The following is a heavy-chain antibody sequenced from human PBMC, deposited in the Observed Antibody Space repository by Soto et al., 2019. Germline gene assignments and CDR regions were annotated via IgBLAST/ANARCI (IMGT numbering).Heavy chain of an antibody. D-gene: IGHD3-3*01. Sequence: PGGSLRLSCAASGFTFSNYAMAWVRLAPGEGLEWVSAISGSGGSTYYADSVKGRFTISRDNSKNTLYLQMNSLRAEDTAVYYCAKFWPYYDFWSGYYTVDYYYYYGMDVWGQGTTVTVSS. CDR1: GFTFSNYA. CDR2: ISGSGGST. J-gene: IGHJ6*02. V-gene: IGHV3-23*01. CDR3: AKFWPYYDFWSGYYTVDYYYYYGMDV.